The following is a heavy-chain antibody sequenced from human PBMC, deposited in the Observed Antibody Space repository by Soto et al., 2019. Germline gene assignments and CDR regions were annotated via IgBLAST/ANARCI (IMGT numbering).Heavy chain of an antibody. D-gene: IGHD5-12*01. CDR1: GGSISSGGYY. Sequence: SETLSLTCTVSGGSISSGGYYWSWIRQHPGKGLEWIGYIYYSGSTYYNPSLKSRVTISVDTSKNQFSLKLSSVTAADTAVYYCARGLDSGYDLYYFDYWGQGTLVTVSS. CDR2: IYYSGST. V-gene: IGHV4-31*03. CDR3: ARGLDSGYDLYYFDY. J-gene: IGHJ4*02.